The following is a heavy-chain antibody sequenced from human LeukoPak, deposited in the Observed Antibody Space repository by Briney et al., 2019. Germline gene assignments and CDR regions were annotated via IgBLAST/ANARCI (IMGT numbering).Heavy chain of an antibody. CDR3: ARDPLSGYYSYYYYYMDV. D-gene: IGHD3-22*01. CDR1: GYTFTSYG. CDR2: ISAYNGNT. J-gene: IGHJ6*03. Sequence: EASVKVSCEASGYTFTSYGISWGRQAPGQGLEWMGWISAYNGNTNYAQKLQGRVTMTTDTSTSTAYMELRSLRSDDTAVYYCARDPLSGYYSYYYYYMDVWGKGTTVTVSS. V-gene: IGHV1-18*01.